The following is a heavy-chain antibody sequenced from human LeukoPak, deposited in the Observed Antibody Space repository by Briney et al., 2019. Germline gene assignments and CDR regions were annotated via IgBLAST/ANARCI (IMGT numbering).Heavy chain of an antibody. D-gene: IGHD7-27*01. CDR2: ISNSGEIS. J-gene: IGHJ5*02. V-gene: IGHV3-48*01. CDR3: ATKNPGDT. CDR1: GVTFSSYG. Sequence: PGRSLRLSRVGSGVTFSSYGMSWVRQAPGKGLEGGSYISNSGEISYYADSVRGRVTISRDNAKNSLYLQMNSLRAENTAVYYCATKNPGDTRGPGNLVTVSS.